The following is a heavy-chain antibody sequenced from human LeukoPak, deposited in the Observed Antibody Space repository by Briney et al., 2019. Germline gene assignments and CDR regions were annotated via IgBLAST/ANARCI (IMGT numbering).Heavy chain of an antibody. CDR3: TWMATIITVDY. CDR2: IRNDRIT. V-gene: IGHV3-15*01. Sequence: GGSLRLSCVLSGLTFSDAWMSSVRQAPGKGLEWVGRIRNDRITDYAAPVQGRFSISRDNSKNTFYLQMNSLRTEDTGMYFCTWMATIITVDYWGQGTLVTVSS. J-gene: IGHJ4*02. CDR1: GLTFSDAW. D-gene: IGHD5-12*01.